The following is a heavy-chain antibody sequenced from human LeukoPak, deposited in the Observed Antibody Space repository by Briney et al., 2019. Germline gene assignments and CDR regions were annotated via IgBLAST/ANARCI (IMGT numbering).Heavy chain of an antibody. J-gene: IGHJ4*02. D-gene: IGHD3-9*01. Sequence: SETLSLTCTVSGGSISSYYWSWIRQSPGKGLEYIGYIYFSGSTNYNPSLKSRVTISVDTSKNQFSLKLSSVTAADTAVYYCARDGGKGWLWFDYWGQGTLVTVSS. CDR3: ARDGGKGWLWFDY. V-gene: IGHV4-59*01. CDR2: IYFSGST. CDR1: GGSISSYY.